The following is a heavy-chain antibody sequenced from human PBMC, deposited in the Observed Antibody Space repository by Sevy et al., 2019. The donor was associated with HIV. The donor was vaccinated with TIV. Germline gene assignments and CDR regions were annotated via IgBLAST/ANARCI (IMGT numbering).Heavy chain of an antibody. CDR2: ISYDGSNQ. Sequence: GGSLRLSCAASGFTFSSYAMHWVRQAPGKGLEWVAIISYDGSNQYYADSVKGGFTISRDNSKNTLYLQMNSLRAEDMALYYCARDFSGWGEYHFDYWGQGTLVTVSS. D-gene: IGHD6-19*01. CDR3: ARDFSGWGEYHFDY. J-gene: IGHJ4*02. V-gene: IGHV3-30-3*01. CDR1: GFTFSSYA.